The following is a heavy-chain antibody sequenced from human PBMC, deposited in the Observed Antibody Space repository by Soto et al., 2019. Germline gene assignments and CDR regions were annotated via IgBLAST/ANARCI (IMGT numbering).Heavy chain of an antibody. CDR1: GFIFKNFA. Sequence: VQLLDSGGGLVQPEGSLRLSCAASGFIFKNFALNWVRQAPGKGPEWLASISGSGGSTYYADSVKGRFTISRDNSNNTLFLQMNSLRVDDTANYYCAKDPPAGYGGAFEVWGQGTVVTVSS. CDR3: AKDPPAGYGGAFEV. V-gene: IGHV3-23*01. D-gene: IGHD5-18*01. CDR2: ISGSGGST. J-gene: IGHJ3*01.